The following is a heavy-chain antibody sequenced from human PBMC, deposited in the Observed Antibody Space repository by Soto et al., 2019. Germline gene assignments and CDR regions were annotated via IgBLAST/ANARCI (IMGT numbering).Heavy chain of an antibody. V-gene: IGHV4-39*01. Sequence: SETLSLTCTVSGGSISTSVYYWGWIRQPPGRGLEWMANIYYSGSAYYNPSLKSRVSTSVDTSKNQFSLKLRSVTAADTAVYYCARQGSRAFDIWGQGTMVT. CDR2: IYYSGSA. CDR3: ARQGSRAFDI. CDR1: GGSISTSVYY. D-gene: IGHD2-15*01. J-gene: IGHJ3*02.